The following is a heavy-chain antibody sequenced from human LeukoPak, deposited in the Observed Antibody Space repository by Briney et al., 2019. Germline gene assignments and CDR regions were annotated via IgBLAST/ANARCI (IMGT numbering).Heavy chain of an antibody. CDR1: GYTFTSYG. J-gene: IGHJ5*02. CDR3: AREYCSSTSCYLNWFDP. Sequence: ASVKVSCKASGYTFTSYGISWVRQAPGQGLEWMGWISAYNGNTNYAQKLQGRVTMTTDTSTSTAYMELRSLGSDDTAVYYCAREYCSSTSCYLNWFDPWGQGTLVTVSS. CDR2: ISAYNGNT. D-gene: IGHD2-2*01. V-gene: IGHV1-18*01.